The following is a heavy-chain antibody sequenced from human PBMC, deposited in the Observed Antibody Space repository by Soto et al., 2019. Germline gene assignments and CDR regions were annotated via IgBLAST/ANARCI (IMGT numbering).Heavy chain of an antibody. Sequence: EGSLRLSCAASGFTFSDCYMSWIRQAPGKGLEWVSYISRSGSSIYYADSVKGRFTISRDDAKNSLYLQMNSLRAEDTAVYYCAGGEMATVHFDYWGQGALVTVSS. D-gene: IGHD4-4*01. V-gene: IGHV3-11*01. CDR3: AGGEMATVHFDY. CDR1: GFTFSDCY. J-gene: IGHJ4*02. CDR2: ISRSGSSI.